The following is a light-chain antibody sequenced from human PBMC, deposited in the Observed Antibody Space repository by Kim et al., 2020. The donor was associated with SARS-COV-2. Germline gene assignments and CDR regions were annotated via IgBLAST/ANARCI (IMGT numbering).Light chain of an antibody. CDR2: AAS. CDR3: QQANSVPIT. Sequence: SVGERVTITCRASEGVSSWLAWYQQKPGKAPKLLIYAASSLQSGVPSRCSGSGSGTDFTLTISGLQPEEFATYYCQQANSVPITVGQGTRLEIK. V-gene: IGKV1D-12*01. CDR1: EGVSSW. J-gene: IGKJ5*01.